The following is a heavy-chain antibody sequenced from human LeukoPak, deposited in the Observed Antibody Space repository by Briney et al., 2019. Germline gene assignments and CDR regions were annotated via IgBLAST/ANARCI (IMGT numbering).Heavy chain of an antibody. CDR2: ISGSGGST. CDR1: GFTFSSYA. V-gene: IGHV3-23*01. D-gene: IGHD2-2*01. Sequence: PGGSLRLSCAASGFTFSSYAMSWVRQAPGKGLEWVSAISGSGGSTYYADSVKGRFTISRDNSKNTLYLQMNSLRAEDTAVYYCAKDILVGYQLLIFDYWGQGTLVTDSS. CDR3: AKDILVGYQLLIFDY. J-gene: IGHJ4*02.